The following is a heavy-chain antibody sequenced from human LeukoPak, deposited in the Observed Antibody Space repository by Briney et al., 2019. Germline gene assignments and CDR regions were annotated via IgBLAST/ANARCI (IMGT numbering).Heavy chain of an antibody. J-gene: IGHJ3*02. Sequence: ASVKVSCKASGYTFTSYGISWVRQAPGLGLEWMGWISAYNGNTNYAQKLQGRVTMTTDTSTSTAYMELRSLRSDDTAVYYCARAGYQLLMPNAFDIWGQGTMVTVSS. D-gene: IGHD2-2*01. CDR2: ISAYNGNT. CDR1: GYTFTSYG. CDR3: ARAGYQLLMPNAFDI. V-gene: IGHV1-18*01.